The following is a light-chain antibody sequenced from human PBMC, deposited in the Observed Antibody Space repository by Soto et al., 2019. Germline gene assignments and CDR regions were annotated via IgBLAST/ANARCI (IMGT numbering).Light chain of an antibody. CDR2: EVS. Sequence: QSVLTQPASVSGSPGQSITISCTGTSSDVGGYNYVSWYQQHPGKAPKLMIYEVSYRPSGVSNRFSASKSGNTASLTISGLQAEDEADYYCSSYRSSSTLGVFGTGTKLTVL. V-gene: IGLV2-14*01. CDR1: SSDVGGYNY. CDR3: SSYRSSSTLGV. J-gene: IGLJ1*01.